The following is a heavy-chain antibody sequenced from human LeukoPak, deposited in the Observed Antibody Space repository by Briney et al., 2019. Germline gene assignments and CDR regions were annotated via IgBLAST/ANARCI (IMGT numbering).Heavy chain of an antibody. CDR3: AREVGSGYPYYFDY. J-gene: IGHJ4*02. CDR2: IYHSGST. V-gene: IGHV4-38-2*02. D-gene: IGHD3-3*01. Sequence: SETLSLTCAVYGYSISSGYYGGWIRQPPGKGMEWIESIYHSGSTYYNPSLKSRVTISVDTSKNQFSLKLSSATAADTAVYYCAREVGSGYPYYFDYWGQGTLVTVSS. CDR1: GYSISSGYY.